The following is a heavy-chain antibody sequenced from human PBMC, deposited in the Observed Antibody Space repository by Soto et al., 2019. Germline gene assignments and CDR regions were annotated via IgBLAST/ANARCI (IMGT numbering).Heavy chain of an antibody. D-gene: IGHD3-22*01. V-gene: IGHV4-59*01. CDR2: IYYSGST. CDR1: GGSISSYY. CDR3: ARLSLLPESFWLDP. Sequence: PSETLSLTCTVSGGSISSYYWSWIRQPPGKGLEWIGYIYYSGSTNYNPSLKSRVTISVDTSKNQFSLKLSSVTAADTAVYYCARLSLLPESFWLDPWGQGILVTVSS. J-gene: IGHJ5*02.